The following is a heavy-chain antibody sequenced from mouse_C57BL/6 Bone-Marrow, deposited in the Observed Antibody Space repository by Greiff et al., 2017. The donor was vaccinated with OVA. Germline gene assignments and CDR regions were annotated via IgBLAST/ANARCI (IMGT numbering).Heavy chain of an antibody. CDR1: GYTFTSYG. V-gene: IGHV1-81*01. CDR2: IYPRSGNT. CDR3: ARWLLRHWYCEV. D-gene: IGHD2-3*01. Sequence: QVQLQQSGAELMKPGASVKLSCKASGYTFTSYGISWVKQRTGQGLEWIGEIYPRSGNTYYNEKFKGKATLTADKSSSTAYMELRSLTSEDSAVYCWARWLLRHWYCEVWGTGTTVTVSS. J-gene: IGHJ1*03.